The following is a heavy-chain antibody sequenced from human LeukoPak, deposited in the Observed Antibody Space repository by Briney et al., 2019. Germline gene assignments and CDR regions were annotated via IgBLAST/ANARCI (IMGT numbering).Heavy chain of an antibody. CDR3: ARVGTAAATADY. CDR2: INPRGGST. V-gene: IGHV1-46*01. CDR1: GNTFTTYY. Sequence: ASVKVSCKASGNTFTTYYMHWVRQAPGQRPEWMGIINPRGGSTDYAQKFQGRVTMTSDTSTSTVYMELNSLKSEDTAVYFCARVGTAAATADYWGQGTLVTVSS. J-gene: IGHJ4*02. D-gene: IGHD6-25*01.